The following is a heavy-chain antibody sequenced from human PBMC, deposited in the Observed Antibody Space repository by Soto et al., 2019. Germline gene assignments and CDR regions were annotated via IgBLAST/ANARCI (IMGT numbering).Heavy chain of an antibody. CDR1: GFTFSSYG. D-gene: IGHD2-8*01. Sequence: GGSLRLSCAASGFTFSSYGMHWVRQAPGKGLEWVAVISYDGSNKYYADSVKGRFTISRDNSKNTLYLQMNSLRAEDTAVYYCAKELSVNWFDPWGQGTLVTVSS. CDR3: AKELSVNWFDP. V-gene: IGHV3-30*18. CDR2: ISYDGSNK. J-gene: IGHJ5*02.